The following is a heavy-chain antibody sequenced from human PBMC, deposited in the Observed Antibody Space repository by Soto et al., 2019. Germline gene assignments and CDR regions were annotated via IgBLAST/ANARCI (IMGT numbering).Heavy chain of an antibody. CDR1: GDSVSSNTAS. V-gene: IGHV6-1*01. Sequence: TLSLTCAISGDSVSSNTASWNWIRQSPSRGLEWLGRTYFRSKWYNDYAVSVKSRIIINPDTSNNQFSLQLNSVTPEDTAVYFCAKGDNLGPKTGYAFDPWGQGIMVTVSS. J-gene: IGHJ5*02. CDR3: AKGDNLGPKTGYAFDP. CDR2: TYFRSKWYN. D-gene: IGHD5-12*01.